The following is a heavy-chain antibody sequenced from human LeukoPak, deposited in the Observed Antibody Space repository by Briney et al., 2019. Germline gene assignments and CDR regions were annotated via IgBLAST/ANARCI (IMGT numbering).Heavy chain of an antibody. CDR1: GFSFDDYA. Sequence: PGGSLRLSCAVSGFSFDDYAMHWDRQAPGKGLEWDSCIRWNSGSIGYADSVKVRFTISRDNAKNSLYLQMNSLRAEDTALYYCAKDMVDVDTYALGYGMDVWGKGTTVTVSS. V-gene: IGHV3-9*01. J-gene: IGHJ6*04. CDR2: IRWNSGSI. D-gene: IGHD5-18*01. CDR3: AKDMVDVDTYALGYGMDV.